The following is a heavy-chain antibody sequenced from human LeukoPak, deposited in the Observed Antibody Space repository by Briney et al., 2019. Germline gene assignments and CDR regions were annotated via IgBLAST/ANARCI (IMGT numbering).Heavy chain of an antibody. D-gene: IGHD5-12*01. CDR2: ISSSGSTI. J-gene: IGHJ4*02. CDR1: GFTFSSYE. Sequence: GGSLRLSCAASGFTFSSYEMNWVRQAPGKGLEWGSYISSSGSTIYYADSVKGRFTISRDNAKNSLYLQMNSLRAEDTAVYYCARQIYLGKIIVATTNYFDYWGQGTLVTVSS. CDR3: ARQIYLGKIIVATTNYFDY. V-gene: IGHV3-48*03.